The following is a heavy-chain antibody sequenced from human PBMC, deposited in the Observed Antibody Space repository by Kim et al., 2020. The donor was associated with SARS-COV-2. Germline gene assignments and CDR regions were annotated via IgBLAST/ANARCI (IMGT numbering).Heavy chain of an antibody. CDR3: AFHSGSFYPFDH. Sequence: SETLSLTCNVSGASISSVDNYWSWIRQGPGKGLEWIGYISYDGDTYYNPSFRSRTSISFDTAKNQFSLKVYSVTAADTAFYYCAFHSGSFYPFDHWGHGTLVTVSS. V-gene: IGHV4-30-4*01. CDR1: GASISSVDNY. CDR2: ISYDGDT. J-gene: IGHJ4*01. D-gene: IGHD1-26*01.